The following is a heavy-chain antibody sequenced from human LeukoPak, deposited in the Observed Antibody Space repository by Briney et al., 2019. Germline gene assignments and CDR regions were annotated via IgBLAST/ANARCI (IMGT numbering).Heavy chain of an antibody. CDR3: ARDRSIAARQYYYYGMDV. CDR1: GGSISSYY. J-gene: IGHJ6*02. V-gene: IGHV4-59*01. CDR2: IYYSGCT. Sequence: SETLSLTCTVSGGSISSYYWSWIRQPPGKGLEWIGYIYYSGCTNYNPSLKSRVTISVDTSKNQFSLKLSSVTAADTAVYYCARDRSIAARQYYYYGMDVWGQGTTVTVSS. D-gene: IGHD6-6*01.